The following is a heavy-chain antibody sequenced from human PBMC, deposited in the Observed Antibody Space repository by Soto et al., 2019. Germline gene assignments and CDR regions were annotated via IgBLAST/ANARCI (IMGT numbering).Heavy chain of an antibody. V-gene: IGHV4-59*08. D-gene: IGHD4-17*01. CDR2: IYYSGST. CDR3: ARLGYGGNPPLFTFDY. Sequence: SETLSLTCTVSGGSISSYYWSWIRQPPGKGLEWIGYIYYSGSTNYNPSLKSRVTISVDTSKNQFSLKLSSVTAADTAVFYCARLGYGGNPPLFTFDYWGQGTLVTVSS. CDR1: GGSISSYY. J-gene: IGHJ4*02.